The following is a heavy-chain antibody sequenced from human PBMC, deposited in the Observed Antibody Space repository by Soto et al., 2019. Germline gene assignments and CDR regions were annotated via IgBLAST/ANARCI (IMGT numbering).Heavy chain of an antibody. Sequence: ASETLSLTCTVSGGSISSGGYYWSWIRQHPGKGLEWIGYIYYSGSTYYNPSLKSRVTISVDTSKNQFSLKLSSVTAADTAVYYCARGAVGATPFDYWGQGTLVTAPQ. D-gene: IGHD1-26*01. V-gene: IGHV4-31*03. CDR2: IYYSGST. J-gene: IGHJ4*02. CDR3: ARGAVGATPFDY. CDR1: GGSISSGGYY.